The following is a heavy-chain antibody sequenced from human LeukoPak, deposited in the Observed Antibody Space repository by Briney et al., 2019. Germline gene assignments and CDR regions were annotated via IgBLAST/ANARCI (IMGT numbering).Heavy chain of an antibody. CDR3: ARDLSATARAYDY. J-gene: IGHJ4*02. V-gene: IGHV3-21*01. Sequence: GGSLRLSCAASGFILSDYNMNWVRQAPGKGLEWVSSISISGTYITYADSVKGRFTISRDNAKNSLYLQMNSLRADDTAVYYCARDLSATARAYDYWGQGTLVTVSS. D-gene: IGHD1-26*01. CDR2: ISISGTYI. CDR1: GFILSDYN.